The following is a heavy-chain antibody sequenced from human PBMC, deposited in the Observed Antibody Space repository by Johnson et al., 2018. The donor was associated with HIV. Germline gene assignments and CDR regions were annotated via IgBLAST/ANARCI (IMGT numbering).Heavy chain of an antibody. D-gene: IGHD4-17*01. Sequence: QVQLVESGGGVVKPGGSLRLSCEASGFSFSAYYMTWIRQAPGKGLEWVSSISSSGTPKYCTDSVKGRFTMSRDNSKNTLCLQMNSLRAEDTAVYYCARDATPWGRDYVGYAFDLWGQGTMVTVSS. CDR3: ARDATPWGRDYVGYAFDL. J-gene: IGHJ3*01. CDR1: GFSFSAYY. CDR2: ISSSGTPK. V-gene: IGHV3-11*04.